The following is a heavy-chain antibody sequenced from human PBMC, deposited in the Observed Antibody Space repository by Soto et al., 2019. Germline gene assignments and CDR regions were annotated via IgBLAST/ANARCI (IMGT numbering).Heavy chain of an antibody. V-gene: IGHV3-21*01. CDR3: ARDYEGGVCSSTSCGSYNCFDL. CDR2: ISSSSSYI. J-gene: IGHJ5*02. D-gene: IGHD2-2*01. CDR1: GFTFSSYS. Sequence: VGTLSLSSAASGFTFSSYSMNWVRQAPGKGLEWVSSISSSSSYIYYADSVKGRLTISRDNAKNSLYLQKNSLRAEDTAVYYGARDYEGGVCSSTSCGSYNCFDLWGKGTLVTVSS.